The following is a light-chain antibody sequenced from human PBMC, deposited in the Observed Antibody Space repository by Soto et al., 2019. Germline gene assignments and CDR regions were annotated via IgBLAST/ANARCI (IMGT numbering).Light chain of an antibody. J-gene: IGLJ1*01. CDR2: EVS. CDR3: SSSTLTSYV. V-gene: IGLV2-14*01. CDR1: SSDVDFYNF. Sequence: QSVLTQPASAAGSPGQSITISCTGTSSDVDFYNFVSWYQQHPGKAPKLIIYEVSNRSSGVSSRFSGSKSGNTASLTISGLRAEDEADYYCSSSTLTSYVFGTGTKVTVL.